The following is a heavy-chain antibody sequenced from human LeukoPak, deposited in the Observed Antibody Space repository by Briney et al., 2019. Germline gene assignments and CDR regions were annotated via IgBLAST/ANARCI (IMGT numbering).Heavy chain of an antibody. V-gene: IGHV3-23*01. Sequence: PGGSLKLSCAASGFTFSSYAMSWVRQAPGKGLEWVSAISGSGGSTYYAESVKGRFTISRDNSKNTLYLQMNSLRAEDTALYYCARDLNTAMSDYWGQGTLVTVSS. D-gene: IGHD5-18*01. CDR3: ARDLNTAMSDY. CDR1: GFTFSSYA. J-gene: IGHJ4*02. CDR2: ISGSGGST.